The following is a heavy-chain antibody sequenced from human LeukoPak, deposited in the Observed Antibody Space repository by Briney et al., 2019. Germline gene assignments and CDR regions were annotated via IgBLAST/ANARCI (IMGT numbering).Heavy chain of an antibody. J-gene: IGHJ4*02. CDR2: VSSSGGST. Sequence: GGSLRLSYAASGFTFNTYAMSWVRQAPGKGLEWVSTVSSSGGSTYYRDSVKGRFTISRDNSKNTLYLQMTSLRVEDTAVYYCAKDYASDVLTGSDSWGQGTLVTVSS. CDR1: GFTFNTYA. V-gene: IGHV3-23*01. D-gene: IGHD3-9*01. CDR3: AKDYASDVLTGSDS.